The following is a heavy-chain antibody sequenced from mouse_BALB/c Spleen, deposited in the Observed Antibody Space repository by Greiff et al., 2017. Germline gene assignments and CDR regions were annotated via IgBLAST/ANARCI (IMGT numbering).Heavy chain of an antibody. V-gene: IGHV1-7*01. CDR2: INPSTGYT. D-gene: IGHD2-10*01. CDR3: ARTYYDSWFAY. CDR1: GYTFTSYW. J-gene: IGHJ3*01. Sequence: QAQLKQSGAELAKPGASVKMSCKASGYTFTSYWMHWVKQRPGQGLEWIGYINPSTGYTEYNQKFKDKATLTADKSSSTAYMQLSSLTSEDSAVYYCARTYYDSWFAYWGQGTLVTVSA.